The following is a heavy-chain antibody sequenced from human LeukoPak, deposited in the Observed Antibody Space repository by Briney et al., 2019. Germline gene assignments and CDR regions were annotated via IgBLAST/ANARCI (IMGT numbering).Heavy chain of an antibody. CDR1: GYTFTSYG. J-gene: IGHJ4*02. D-gene: IGHD2-15*01. Sequence: GASVKVSCKASGYTFTSYGISWVRQAPGQGLEWLGWVNPNNDDTHYAQNFQGRVTMTRDTSISTAYIELSRLRSDDTAVYYCARGLRVTLKNSGGSCYGYWGQGTLVTVSS. V-gene: IGHV1-2*02. CDR3: ARGLRVTLKNSGGSCYGY. CDR2: VNPNNDDT.